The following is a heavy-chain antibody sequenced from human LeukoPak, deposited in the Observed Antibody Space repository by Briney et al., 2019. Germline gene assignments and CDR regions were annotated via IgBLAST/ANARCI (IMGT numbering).Heavy chain of an antibody. J-gene: IGHJ6*02. CDR1: GYTFTACG. CDR2: ISAYNGNT. CDR3: ARDRLGSSWYYYYYGMDV. V-gene: IGHV1-18*01. D-gene: IGHD6-13*01. Sequence: ASVKVSCKASGYTFTACGVSWVRQAPGLGLEWMGWISAYNGNTNYAQKLQGRVTMTTDTSTSTAYMELRSLRSDDTAVYYCARDRLGSSWYYYYYGMDVWGQGTTVTVSS.